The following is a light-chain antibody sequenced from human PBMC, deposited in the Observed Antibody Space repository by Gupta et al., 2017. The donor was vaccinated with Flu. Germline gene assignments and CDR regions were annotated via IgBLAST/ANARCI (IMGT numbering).Light chain of an antibody. J-gene: IGKJ4*01. CDR2: GAS. V-gene: IGKV3-15*01. CDR3: QQYSHWPLT. CDR1: QSISSN. Sequence: EIVMTQSPATLSVSPGERATLSCRASQSISSNLAWYQQKPGQAPRLLIYGASTRATGIPARFSGSGSGTEFTLTISSLQSEDLAVYYCQQYSHWPLTFGGGTKVEIK.